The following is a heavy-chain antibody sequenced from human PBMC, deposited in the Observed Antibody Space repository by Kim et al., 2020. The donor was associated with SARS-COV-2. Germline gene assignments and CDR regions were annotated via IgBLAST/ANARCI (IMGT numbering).Heavy chain of an antibody. Sequence: TYAQGFTGRFVFSLDTSVSTAYLQISSLKAEDTAVYYCANDFWSGSFDYWGQGTLVTVSS. V-gene: IGHV7-4-1*02. CDR3: ANDFWSGSFDY. J-gene: IGHJ4*02. D-gene: IGHD3-3*01.